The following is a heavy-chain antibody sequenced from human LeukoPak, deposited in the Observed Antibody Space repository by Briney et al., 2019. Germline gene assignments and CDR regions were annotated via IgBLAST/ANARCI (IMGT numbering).Heavy chain of an antibody. Sequence: PGGSLRLSCAASGFTFSSYDMHWVRQGTGKGLDWVSAIGTAGDTYYPCSVKCRFTTSRENAKNSLYLQMNSLRVGDTAVYYCARGRGWGTFDIWGQGTRVTVSS. CDR2: IGTAGDT. CDR1: GFTFSSYD. D-gene: IGHD3-10*01. V-gene: IGHV3-13*01. J-gene: IGHJ3*02. CDR3: ARGRGWGTFDI.